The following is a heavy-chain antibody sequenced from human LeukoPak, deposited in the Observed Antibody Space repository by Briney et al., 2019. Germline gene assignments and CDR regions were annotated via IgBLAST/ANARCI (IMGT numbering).Heavy chain of an antibody. V-gene: IGHV4-39*01. Sequence: PSETLSLTCSASGDSIRISPYYCAWIRQPPGKGLEWIGNIYYSGNTYYNPSLKSRVTISVDTSKNQFSLMLSSVTAADTAVYYCARHLRYFDMVYWGQGTLVTVSS. D-gene: IGHD3-9*01. CDR2: IYYSGNT. CDR3: ARHLRYFDMVY. J-gene: IGHJ4*02. CDR1: GDSIRISPYY.